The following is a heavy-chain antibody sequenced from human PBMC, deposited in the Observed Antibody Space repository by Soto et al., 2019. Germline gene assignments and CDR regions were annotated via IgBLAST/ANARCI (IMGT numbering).Heavy chain of an antibody. Sequence: SETLSLTCTVSGGSISSYYWSWIRQPPGKGLEWIGYIYYSGSTNYNPSLKSRVTISVDTSKNQFSLKLSSVTAADTAVYYCARGHITMVRGVTLNYYYYGMDVWGQGTTVTVSS. CDR2: IYYSGST. D-gene: IGHD3-10*01. J-gene: IGHJ6*02. V-gene: IGHV4-59*08. CDR3: ARGHITMVRGVTLNYYYYGMDV. CDR1: GGSISSYY.